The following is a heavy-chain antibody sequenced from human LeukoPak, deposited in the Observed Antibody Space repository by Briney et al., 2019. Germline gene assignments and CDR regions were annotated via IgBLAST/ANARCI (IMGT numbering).Heavy chain of an antibody. CDR2: INPNSGGT. D-gene: IGHD1-26*01. CDR1: GYTFTGYY. CDR3: ARGIVGATKVFDY. V-gene: IGHV1-2*06. J-gene: IGHJ4*02. Sequence: ASVKVSCKASGYTFTGYYMHWVRQAPGQELEWMGRINPNSGGTNYAQKFQGRVTMTRDTSISTAYMELSRLRSDDTAVYYCARGIVGATKVFDYWGQGTLVTVSS.